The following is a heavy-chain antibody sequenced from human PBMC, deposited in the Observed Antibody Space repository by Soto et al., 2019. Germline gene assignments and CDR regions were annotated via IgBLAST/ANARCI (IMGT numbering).Heavy chain of an antibody. CDR1: GFTFSDYY. D-gene: IGHD3-10*01. Sequence: GGSLRLSCAASGFTFSDYYMSWIRQAPGKGLEWVSYISSSSSYTNYADSAKGRFTISRDNAKNSLYLQMNSLRAEDTAVYYCARDESTVRDAFDIWGQGTMVTVSS. CDR2: ISSSSSYT. V-gene: IGHV3-11*05. J-gene: IGHJ3*02. CDR3: ARDESTVRDAFDI.